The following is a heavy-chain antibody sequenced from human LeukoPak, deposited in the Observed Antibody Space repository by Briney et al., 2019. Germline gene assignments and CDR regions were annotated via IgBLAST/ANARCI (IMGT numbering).Heavy chain of an antibody. J-gene: IGHJ5*02. D-gene: IGHD5-12*01. CDR3: ARYHDYIGWFDP. CDR1: GFTFSSYE. CDR2: ISSSGSTI. V-gene: IGHV3-48*03. Sequence: QPGGSLRLSCAASGFTFSSYEMNWVRQAPGKGLEWVSYISSSGSTIYYADSVKGRFTISRDNAKNSLYLQMNSLRAEDTAVYYCARYHDYIGWFDPWGQGTLVTVSS.